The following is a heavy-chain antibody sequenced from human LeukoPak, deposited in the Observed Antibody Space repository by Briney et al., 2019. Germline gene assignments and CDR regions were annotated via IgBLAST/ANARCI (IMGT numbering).Heavy chain of an antibody. CDR3: ARRDCDSIKCRGSNWFDP. V-gene: IGHV3-48*01. CDR2: ISKNGNTI. D-gene: IGHD3-22*01. Sequence: SGGSLRLSCAASGFTFSDYSMNWARQAPGKGLEWVSYISKNGNTIYYADSVKGRFTISRDNAKKSLYLQMNNLRAEDTAVYYCARRDCDSIKCRGSNWFDPWGQGTLVSVSS. CDR1: GFTFSDYS. J-gene: IGHJ5*02.